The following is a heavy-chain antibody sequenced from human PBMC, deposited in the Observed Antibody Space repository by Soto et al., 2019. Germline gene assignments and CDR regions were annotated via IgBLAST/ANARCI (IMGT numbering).Heavy chain of an antibody. CDR3: ARVKFPPLADSFRFDL. D-gene: IGHD5-18*01. CDR2: IIPIFGTA. J-gene: IGHJ5*02. Sequence: SVKVSCKASGGTFSSYAISWVRQAPGQGLEWMGGIIPIFGTANYAQKFQGRVTITADESTSTAYMELSSLRAAETAVYYCARVKFPPLADSFRFDLWGQETLVTVSS. V-gene: IGHV1-69*13. CDR1: GGTFSSYA.